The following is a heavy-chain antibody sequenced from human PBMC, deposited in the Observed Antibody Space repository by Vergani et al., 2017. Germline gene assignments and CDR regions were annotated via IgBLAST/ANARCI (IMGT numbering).Heavy chain of an antibody. Sequence: QLQLQESGPGLVKPSETLSLTCTVSGGSISSSSYYWGWIRQPPGKGLEWIGSIYYSGSTYYNPSLKSRVTISVDTSKNQFSLKLSSVTAADTAVYYCARGIGKLRYFDWFGYYMDVWGKGTTVTVSS. CDR1: GGSISSSSYY. J-gene: IGHJ6*03. CDR2: IYYSGST. CDR3: ARGIGKLRYFDWFGYYMDV. D-gene: IGHD3-9*01. V-gene: IGHV4-39*07.